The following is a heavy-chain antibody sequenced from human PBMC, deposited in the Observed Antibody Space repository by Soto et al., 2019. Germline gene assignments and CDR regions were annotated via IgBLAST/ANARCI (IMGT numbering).Heavy chain of an antibody. CDR3: ARVFLWYEDAFDI. CDR2: ISAYNGNT. Sequence: ASVKVSCKASGGTFSSYAISWVRQAPGQGLEWMGWISAYNGNTNYAQKLQGRVTMTTDTSTSTAYMELRSLRSDDTAVYYCARVFLWYEDAFDIWGQGTMVTVSS. CDR1: GGTFSSYA. D-gene: IGHD2-21*01. V-gene: IGHV1-18*01. J-gene: IGHJ3*02.